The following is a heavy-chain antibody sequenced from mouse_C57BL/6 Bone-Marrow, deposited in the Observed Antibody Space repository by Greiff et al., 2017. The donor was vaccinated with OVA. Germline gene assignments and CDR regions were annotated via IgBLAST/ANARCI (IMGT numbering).Heavy chain of an antibody. CDR3: ERWDYYGSLYDFDY. CDR2: IYPGDGDT. V-gene: IGHV1-82*01. J-gene: IGHJ2*01. CDR1: GYAFSSSW. Sequence: VQLQQSGPELVKPGASVKISCKASGYAFSSSWMHWVKQRPGKGLEWIGRIYPGDGDTNYTGKFKGKATLTADKSSSTAYMQLSSLTSEDSAVYFCERWDYYGSLYDFDYWGQGTTLTVSS. D-gene: IGHD1-1*01.